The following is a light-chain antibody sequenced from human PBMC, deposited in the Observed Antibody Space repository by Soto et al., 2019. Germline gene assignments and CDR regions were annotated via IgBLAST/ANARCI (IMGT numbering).Light chain of an antibody. V-gene: IGKV3-15*01. CDR3: QQYHSWPPPWT. Sequence: IVMTQSPATLSLSPCERATLSCRASPSVSSNLAWCQQKPGPAHGLLIYGASTRGIGIAARFSGSGCGTELTFTLSSLQSEAFAFDYCQQYHSWPPPWTFGQGTKVDIK. J-gene: IGKJ1*01. CDR1: PSVSSN. CDR2: GAS.